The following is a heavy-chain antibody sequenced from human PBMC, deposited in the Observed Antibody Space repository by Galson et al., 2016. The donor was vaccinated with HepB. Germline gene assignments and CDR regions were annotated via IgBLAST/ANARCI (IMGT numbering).Heavy chain of an antibody. CDR3: AKFASGTYYLDSFDY. CDR2: ISGSGGRT. V-gene: IGHV3-23*01. J-gene: IGHJ4*02. Sequence: SWVRQAPGRGLEWVSGISGSGGRTYYADSVKGRFTISRDNSKNTVYLQMNSLRVEDTAVYYCAKFASGTYYLDSFDYWGQGTLVTVFS. D-gene: IGHD3-10*01.